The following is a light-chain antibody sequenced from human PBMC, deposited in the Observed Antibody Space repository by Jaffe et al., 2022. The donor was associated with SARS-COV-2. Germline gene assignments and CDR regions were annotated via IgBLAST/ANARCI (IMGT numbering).Light chain of an antibody. CDR1: QSVDSSY. V-gene: IGKV3-20*01. CDR3: QQYGSSPDLT. Sequence: EIVLTQSPGTLSLSPGERATLSCRASQSVDSSYLAWYQQKPGQAPRLLIYGASSRATGIPDRFSGSGSGTDFTLTISRLEPEDFAVYYCQQYGSSPDLTFGGGTKVEIK. J-gene: IGKJ4*01. CDR2: GAS.